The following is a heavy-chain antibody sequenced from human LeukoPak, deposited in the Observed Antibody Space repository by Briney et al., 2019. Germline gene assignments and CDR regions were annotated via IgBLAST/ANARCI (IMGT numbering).Heavy chain of an antibody. D-gene: IGHD6-19*01. V-gene: IGHV4-30-2*01. CDR2: IYHSGST. Sequence: SETLSLTCTVSGGSISSGGYYWSWIRQPPGKGLEWIGYIYHSGSTYYDPSLKSRVTISVDRSKNQFSLKLSSVTAADTAVYYCARVPDSSGWLIDYWGQGTLVTVSS. CDR3: ARVPDSSGWLIDY. J-gene: IGHJ4*02. CDR1: GGSISSGGYY.